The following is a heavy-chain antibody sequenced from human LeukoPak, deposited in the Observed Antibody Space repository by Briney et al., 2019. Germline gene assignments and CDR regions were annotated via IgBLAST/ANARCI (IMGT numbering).Heavy chain of an antibody. CDR1: GYSFTSYW. D-gene: IGHD6-13*01. CDR2: IYPGDSDT. Sequence: PGESLKISCKGSGYSFTSYWIGWVRQMPGKSLEWMGIIYPGDSDTRYSPSFQGQVTISADKSISTAYLQWSSLKASDTAMYYCARPHIAAAGKETYYFDYWGQGTLVTVSS. J-gene: IGHJ4*02. CDR3: ARPHIAAAGKETYYFDY. V-gene: IGHV5-51*01.